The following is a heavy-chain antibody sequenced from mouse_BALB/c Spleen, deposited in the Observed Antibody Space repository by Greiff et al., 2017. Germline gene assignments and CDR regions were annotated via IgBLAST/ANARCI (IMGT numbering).Heavy chain of an antibody. V-gene: IGHV1-39*01. Sequence: EVQLQQTGPELVKPGASVKISCKASGYSFTDYIMLWVKQSHGKSLEWIGNINPYYGSTSYNLKFKGKATLTVDKSSSTAYMQLNSLTSEDSAVYYCARDPMDYWGQGTSVTVSS. CDR1: GYSFTDYI. CDR2: INPYYGST. J-gene: IGHJ4*01. CDR3: ARDPMDY.